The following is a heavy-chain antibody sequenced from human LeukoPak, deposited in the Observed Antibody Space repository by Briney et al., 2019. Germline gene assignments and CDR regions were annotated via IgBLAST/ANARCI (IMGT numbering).Heavy chain of an antibody. CDR1: GFTFSSYA. D-gene: IGHD1-7*01. J-gene: IGHJ4*02. V-gene: IGHV3-30-3*01. CDR3: ARGALNYDFDY. CDR2: ISYDGSNK. Sequence: PGGSLRLSCAASGFTFSSYAMHWVRQAPGKGLEWVAVISYDGSNKYYADSVKGRFTISRDNSKNTLYLQMNSLRAEDTAVYYCARGALNYDFDYWGQGTLVTVSS.